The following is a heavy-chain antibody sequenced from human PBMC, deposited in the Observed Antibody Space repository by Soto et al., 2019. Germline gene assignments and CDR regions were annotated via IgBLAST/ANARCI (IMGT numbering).Heavy chain of an antibody. CDR3: ARVENCSGGSCYSGFFDY. Sequence: PSETLSLTCTVSGGSISSYYWSWIRQPPGKGLEWIGYIYYSGSTNYNPSLKSRVTISVDTSKNQLSLKLSSVTAADTAVYYCARVENCSGGSCYSGFFDYWGQGTMVTVYS. D-gene: IGHD2-15*01. CDR1: GGSISSYY. CDR2: IYYSGST. V-gene: IGHV4-59*01. J-gene: IGHJ4*02.